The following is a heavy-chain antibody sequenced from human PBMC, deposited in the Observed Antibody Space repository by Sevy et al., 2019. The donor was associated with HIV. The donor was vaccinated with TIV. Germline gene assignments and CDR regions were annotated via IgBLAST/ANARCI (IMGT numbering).Heavy chain of an antibody. D-gene: IGHD3-22*01. Sequence: SLRLSCAASGFTFSGYGLHWVRQAPGKGLEWVAVIYFDGSNKYYADSVKGRFTISRDNSKNVLYLQMNSLRADDTAIYYCATAIVGGMALTFDNWGQGTLVTVSS. J-gene: IGHJ4*02. V-gene: IGHV3-30*03. CDR1: GFTFSGYG. CDR3: ATAIVGGMALTFDN. CDR2: IYFDGSNK.